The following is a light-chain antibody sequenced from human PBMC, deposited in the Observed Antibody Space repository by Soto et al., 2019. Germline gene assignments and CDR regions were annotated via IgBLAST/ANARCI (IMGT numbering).Light chain of an antibody. J-gene: IGKJ3*01. V-gene: IGKV3-20*01. Sequence: EIVLTQSPGTLSLSPGERATLSCRASQSVSSSYLAWYQQKPGQPPRLLIYGASTRATGTPDRFSGSGSGTDFTLTISRLETEDFAVYYCQQYGSSLFSFGPGTKVAI. CDR1: QSVSSSY. CDR3: QQYGSSLFS. CDR2: GAS.